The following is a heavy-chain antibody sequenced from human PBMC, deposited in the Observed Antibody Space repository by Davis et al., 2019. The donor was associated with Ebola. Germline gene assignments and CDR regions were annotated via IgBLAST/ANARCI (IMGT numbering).Heavy chain of an antibody. D-gene: IGHD6-13*01. CDR1: GGPIDSDH. V-gene: IGHV4-59*01. CDR3: ARVLAAAGGDMDV. CDR2: IDHSGET. J-gene: IGHJ6*03. Sequence: PSETLSLTCTVSGGPIDSDHWGWIRQPPGKGLEWIGYIDHSGETTYNPSLKSRVTISLDTSETRFFLNLTTVTDADTAVYYCARVLAAAGGDMDVWGKGTSVTVSS.